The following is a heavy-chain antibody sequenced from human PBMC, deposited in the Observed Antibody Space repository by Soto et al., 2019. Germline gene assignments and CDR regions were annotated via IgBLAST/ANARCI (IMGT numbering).Heavy chain of an antibody. CDR2: IHYSGST. D-gene: IGHD3-9*01. CDR3: ARDASLNDILTGFDY. V-gene: IGHV4-30-4*01. CDR1: GRSISRGDYF. J-gene: IGHJ4*02. Sequence: SETLSLTCIVSGRSISRGDYFWSWIRQPPGKGLEWIGYIHYSGSTDYNPSLKSRATISVDTSNNHFSLKLSSVTAADTAVYYCARDASLNDILTGFDYWGQGTLVTVSS.